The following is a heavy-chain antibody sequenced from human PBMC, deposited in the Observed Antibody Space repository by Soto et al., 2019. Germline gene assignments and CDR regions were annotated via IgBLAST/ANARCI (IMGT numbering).Heavy chain of an antibody. J-gene: IGHJ4*02. V-gene: IGHV4-61*01. D-gene: IGHD2-15*01. Sequence: SETLSLTCTVSGGSVTSDNYYWSWIRQPPGKGLEWVGFIYYTGSTHYNPSLKSRVTISVDTSKNQFSLKLSSVTAADTAVYYCARGVGPGPTDYFDYWGQGTLVTVSS. CDR1: GGSVTSDNYY. CDR2: IYYTGST. CDR3: ARGVGPGPTDYFDY.